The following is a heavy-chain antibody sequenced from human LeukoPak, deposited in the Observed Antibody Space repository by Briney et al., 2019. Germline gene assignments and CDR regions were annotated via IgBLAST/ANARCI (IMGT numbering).Heavy chain of an antibody. D-gene: IGHD3-22*01. Sequence: GGSLRISCAASGFTFSSYSINWGRQAPGKGLGWISSISNTNTYINYADSVKGRFTISRDNAKNSLYLQMTSLRAEDTAVYYCVRDGAYYDSAPYNFDYWGQGTLVAVSS. CDR2: ISNTNTYI. CDR3: VRDGAYYDSAPYNFDY. CDR1: GFTFSSYS. V-gene: IGHV3-21*01. J-gene: IGHJ4*02.